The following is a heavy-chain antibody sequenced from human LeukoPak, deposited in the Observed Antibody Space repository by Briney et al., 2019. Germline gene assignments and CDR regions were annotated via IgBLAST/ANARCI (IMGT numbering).Heavy chain of an antibody. CDR3: AGQSITIFGVALDY. Sequence: GGSLRLSCAASGLTFSSYAMSWVRQAPGKGLEWVSAISGSGGSTYYADSVKGRFTISRDNSKNTLYLQMNSLRAEDTAVYYCAGQSITIFGVALDYWGQGTLVTVSS. CDR2: ISGSGGST. CDR1: GLTFSSYA. V-gene: IGHV3-23*01. J-gene: IGHJ4*02. D-gene: IGHD3-3*01.